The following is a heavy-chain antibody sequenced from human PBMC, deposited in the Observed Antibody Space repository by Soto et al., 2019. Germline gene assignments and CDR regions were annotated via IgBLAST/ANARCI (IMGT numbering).Heavy chain of an antibody. V-gene: IGHV4-59*01. CDR2: MYNTGST. D-gene: IGHD2-21*02. J-gene: IGHJ6*02. Sequence: QVQLQESGPGLVKPSETLSLTCTVSGGTISRYYWSWIRQPPGKGLEWIGYMYNTGSTVYNPSFKSRVTRSVDTSKNHLSLKLNSVTAADTAVYYCARDLWGYCGTDCYPLDVWGQGTTVTVSS. CDR1: GGTISRYY. CDR3: ARDLWGYCGTDCYPLDV.